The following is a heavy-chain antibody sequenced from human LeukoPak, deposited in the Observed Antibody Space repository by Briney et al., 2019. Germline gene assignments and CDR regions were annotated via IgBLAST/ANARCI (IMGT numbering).Heavy chain of an antibody. CDR1: GGSISSSTYY. CDR3: ARGGSAAKYYFDS. D-gene: IGHD6-13*01. CDR2: IHYSGST. V-gene: IGHV4-39*07. J-gene: IGHJ4*02. Sequence: SETLPLTCTVSGGSISSSTYYWGWIRQPPGKGLGWIGSIHYSGSTYYYPSLKSRVTISVDKSKNQFSLKLSSVTAADTAVYYCARGGSAAKYYFDSWGQGTLVTVSS.